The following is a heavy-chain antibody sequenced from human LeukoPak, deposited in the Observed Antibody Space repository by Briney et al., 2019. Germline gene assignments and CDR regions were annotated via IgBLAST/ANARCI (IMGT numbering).Heavy chain of an antibody. CDR1: GYTFTSSG. Sequence: ASVKVSCKASGYTFTSSGLSWVRQAPGQGPEWMGWISFYNRNANYAQKFMARVTMTTDTSTSTAYMELRSLRSDDTAVYYCARDPEPSRLLWFGELLYGFDIWGQGTMVTVSS. J-gene: IGHJ3*02. V-gene: IGHV1-18*01. D-gene: IGHD3-10*01. CDR3: ARDPEPSRLLWFGELLYGFDI. CDR2: ISFYNRNA.